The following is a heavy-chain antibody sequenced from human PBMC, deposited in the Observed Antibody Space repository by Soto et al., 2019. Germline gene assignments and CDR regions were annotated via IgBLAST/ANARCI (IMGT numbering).Heavy chain of an antibody. CDR2: ISGSGGST. Sequence: GGSLRLSCSASGFTFSSYAMSWVRHTPGKGLEWVSAISGSGGSTYYADSVKGRFTISRDNSKNSLYLQMNSLRAEDTALYYCAKDRGGPYYYYCMDGWGQGTTVTVSS. J-gene: IGHJ6*02. CDR1: GFTFSSYA. V-gene: IGHV3-23*01. D-gene: IGHD3-16*01. CDR3: AKDRGGPYYYYCMDG.